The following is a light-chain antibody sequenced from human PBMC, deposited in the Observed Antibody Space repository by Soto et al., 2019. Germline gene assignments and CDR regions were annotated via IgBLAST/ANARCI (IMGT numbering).Light chain of an antibody. Sequence: SALTQPPSASGSPGQSVTISCTGTSSDVGGYKYVSWYQQHPGKAPKLMIFEVHKRPSGVPDRFSGSKSGNTASLTVSGLQAEDEADYYCSSYGGTNNLLFGGGTQLT. CDR3: SSYGGTNNLL. V-gene: IGLV2-8*01. CDR2: EVH. CDR1: SSDVGGYKY. J-gene: IGLJ2*01.